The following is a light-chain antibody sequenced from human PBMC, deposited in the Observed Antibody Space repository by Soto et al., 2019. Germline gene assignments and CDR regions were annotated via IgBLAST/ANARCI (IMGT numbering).Light chain of an antibody. J-gene: IGKJ5*01. V-gene: IGKV3D-15*01. CDR3: QQYNNWPAIT. CDR2: GAS. Sequence: EVQITQPPSPPSCTHGPTGTHPPKPSQSLSSNLAWYQQKPGQAPRLFIYGASTRATGIPARFSGSGSGTEFTLTISSLQSEDFAVYYCQQYNNWPAITFGQGTRLEIK. CDR1: QSLSSN.